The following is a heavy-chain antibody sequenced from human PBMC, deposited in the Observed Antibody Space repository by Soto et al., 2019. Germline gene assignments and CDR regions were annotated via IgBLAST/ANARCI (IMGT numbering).Heavy chain of an antibody. CDR1: GFTFSSYA. CDR2: ISSNGGST. J-gene: IGHJ6*02. D-gene: IGHD3-3*01. Sequence: GGSLRLSCAASGFTFSSYAMHWVRQAPGKGLEYVSAISSNGGSTYYANSVKGRFTISRDNSKNTLYLQMNSLRAEDTAVYYCAKGTGYDFWSGYYTRYYYYGMDVWGQGTTVTVSS. CDR3: AKGTGYDFWSGYYTRYYYYGMDV. V-gene: IGHV3-64*01.